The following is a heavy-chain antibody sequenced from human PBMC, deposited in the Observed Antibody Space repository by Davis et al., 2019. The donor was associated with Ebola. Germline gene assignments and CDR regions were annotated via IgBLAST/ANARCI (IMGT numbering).Heavy chain of an antibody. CDR3: ARDLTVSPMDV. J-gene: IGHJ6*03. CDR1: GGSITSHY. V-gene: IGHV4-59*11. Sequence: MPSETLSLTCTVSGGSITSHYWSWIRQFPGKGLEWIGYIHYSGSTSTNPSLKSRVTISVDTSKNQFSLKLSSVTAADTAVYYCARDLTVSPMDVWGKGTTVTVSS. CDR2: IHYSGST. D-gene: IGHD4-17*01.